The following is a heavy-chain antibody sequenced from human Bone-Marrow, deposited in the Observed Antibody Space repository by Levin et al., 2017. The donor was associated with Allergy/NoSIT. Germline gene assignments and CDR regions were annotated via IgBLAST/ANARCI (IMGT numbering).Heavy chain of an antibody. Sequence: LRLSCTVSGGSISSGGYYWSWIRQHPGKALEWIGYIYYSGSTYYNPSLKSRVTISVDTSKNQFSLKLSSVTAADTAVYYCARDLALGHLHLGELHPDAFDIWGQGTMVTVSS. CDR2: IYYSGST. CDR1: GGSISSGGYY. J-gene: IGHJ3*02. V-gene: IGHV4-31*03. CDR3: ARDLALGHLHLGELHPDAFDI. D-gene: IGHD3-16*01.